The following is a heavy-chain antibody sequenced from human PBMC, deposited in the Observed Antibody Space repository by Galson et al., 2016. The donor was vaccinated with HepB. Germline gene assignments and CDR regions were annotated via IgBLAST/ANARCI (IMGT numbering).Heavy chain of an antibody. CDR1: GGYITSYL. V-gene: IGHV4-59*01. CDR2: IYYSGST. D-gene: IGHD3-10*01. J-gene: IGHJ4*02. CDR3: ARDVGRGAIDS. Sequence: SETLSLTCTVSGGYITSYLWSWIRQPPGEGLEWIGHIYYSGSTDYNPSLKSRVTMSADTSKNQFSLRLTSLTAADTAVYYCARDVGRGAIDSWGQGTLVTVSS.